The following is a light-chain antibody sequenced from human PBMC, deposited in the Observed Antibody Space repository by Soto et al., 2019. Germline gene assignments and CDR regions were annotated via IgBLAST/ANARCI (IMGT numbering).Light chain of an antibody. J-gene: IGKJ3*01. CDR2: DAS. CDR3: QQRSNWPPIT. CDR1: QSVSSY. Sequence: EIVLTQSPATLSLSPGERATLSCRASQSVSSYLAWYQQKPGQAPRLLIYDASNRATGIPARFSGSGSGTDFTLTISSLEPEDFAVYYCQQRSNWPPITFGPGTQVDSK. V-gene: IGKV3-11*01.